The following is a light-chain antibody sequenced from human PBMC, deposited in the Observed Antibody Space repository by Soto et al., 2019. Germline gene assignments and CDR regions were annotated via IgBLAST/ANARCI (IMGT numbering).Light chain of an antibody. CDR3: CSYAGSSTLV. CDR2: EGS. V-gene: IGLV2-23*01. Sequence: QSALTQPASASGSPGQSITISCTGTSSDVGSYNFVSWYQQHPGKAPKLMIYEGSKRPSGVSNRFSGSKSGNTASLTISGLQAEDEADYYCCSYAGSSTLVFGGGTKVT. J-gene: IGLJ2*01. CDR1: SSDVGSYNF.